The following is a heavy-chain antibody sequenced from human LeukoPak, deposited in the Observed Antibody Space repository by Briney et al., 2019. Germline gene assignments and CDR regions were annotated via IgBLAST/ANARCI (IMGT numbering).Heavy chain of an antibody. CDR3: ARAAPRGVYYDSSGYRDY. CDR1: GGTFISYA. Sequence: SVKVSCKASGGTFISYAISWVRQAPGQGLEWMGRIIPILGIANYAQKFQGRVTITADKSTSTAYMELSSLRSEDTAVYYCARAAPRGVYYDSSGYRDYWGQGTLVTVSS. V-gene: IGHV1-69*04. CDR2: IIPILGIA. J-gene: IGHJ4*02. D-gene: IGHD3-22*01.